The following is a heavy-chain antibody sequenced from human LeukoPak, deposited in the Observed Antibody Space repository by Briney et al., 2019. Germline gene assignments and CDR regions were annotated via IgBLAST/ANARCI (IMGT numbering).Heavy chain of an antibody. D-gene: IGHD2-2*01. V-gene: IGHV1-2*02. CDR2: INPNSGGT. CDR3: ARGDIVVVPAASLRYYYYGMDV. Sequence: ASVKVSCKASGYTFTCYYMHWVRQAPGQGLEWMGWINPNSGGTNYAQKFQGRVTMTRDTSISTAYMELSRLRSDDTAVYYCARGDIVVVPAASLRYYYYGMDVWGQGTTVTVSS. J-gene: IGHJ6*02. CDR1: GYTFTCYY.